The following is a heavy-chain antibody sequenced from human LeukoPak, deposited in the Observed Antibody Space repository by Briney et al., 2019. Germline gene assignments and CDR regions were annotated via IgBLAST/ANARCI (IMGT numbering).Heavy chain of an antibody. J-gene: IGHJ6*03. CDR2: IYYSGST. V-gene: IGHV4-61*01. CDR3: ARDAYVVRGVKAYYYMDV. CDR1: GDSISSGIHY. D-gene: IGHD3-10*01. Sequence: SETLSLTCTVSGDSISSGIHYWNWIRQPPGKGLEWIGYIYYSGSTNYNPSLKSRVTISVDTSKNQFSLKLSSVTAADTAVYYCARDAYVVRGVKAYYYMDVWGKGTTVTISS.